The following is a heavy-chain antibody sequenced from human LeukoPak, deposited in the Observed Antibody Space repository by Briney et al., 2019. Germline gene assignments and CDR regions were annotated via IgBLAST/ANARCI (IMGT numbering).Heavy chain of an antibody. D-gene: IGHD2-2*01. CDR3: ARSVVVPTAGGLGWFDP. Sequence: PSETLSLTCTVSGGSLSSYYWSWIRQPPGKGLEWIGYIYYSGSTNYHPSLKSRVNISVDTSKKQFSLKLNSVTAADTAVYYCARSVVVPTAGGLGWFDPWGQGTLVTVSS. CDR2: IYYSGST. J-gene: IGHJ5*02. V-gene: IGHV4-59*01. CDR1: GGSLSSYY.